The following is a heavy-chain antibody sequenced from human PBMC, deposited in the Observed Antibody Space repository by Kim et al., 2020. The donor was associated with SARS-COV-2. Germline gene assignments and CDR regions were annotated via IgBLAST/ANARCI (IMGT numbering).Heavy chain of an antibody. D-gene: IGHD2-15*01. CDR2: INHSGST. J-gene: IGHJ5*02. CDR1: GGSFSGYY. Sequence: SETLSLTCAVYGGSFSGYYWSWIRQPPGKGLEWIGEINHSGSTNYNPSLKSRVTISVDTSKNQFSLKLSSVTAADTAVYYCARFSVLRLGYCSGGSCYHNWFDPWGQGTLVTVSS. V-gene: IGHV4-34*01. CDR3: ARFSVLRLGYCSGGSCYHNWFDP.